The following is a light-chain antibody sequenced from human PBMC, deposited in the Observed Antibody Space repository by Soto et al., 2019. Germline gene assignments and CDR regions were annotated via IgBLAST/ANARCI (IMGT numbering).Light chain of an antibody. CDR3: HQYSTCPWT. CDR2: KAS. Sequence: DIQMTQSPSTLSAAVGDSVTITCRASQTISTLLAWYQQRPEKAPNLLIYKASSLESGSPYRFSGSGSGTDFTLTFSSLQLDDFATYFCHQYSTCPWTFGQGNKV. J-gene: IGKJ1*01. CDR1: QTISTL. V-gene: IGKV1-5*03.